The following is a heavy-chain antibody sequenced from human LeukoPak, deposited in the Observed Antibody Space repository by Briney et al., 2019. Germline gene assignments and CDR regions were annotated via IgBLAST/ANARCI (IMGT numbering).Heavy chain of an antibody. D-gene: IGHD2-2*01. J-gene: IGHJ4*02. CDR1: GGSISSHY. CDR2: IYASGST. CDR3: ATLPANQLRGFDX. V-gene: IGHV4-4*07. Sequence: SETLSLTCSVSGGSISSHYWSWIRQPAGKGLQWIGRIYASGSTNYNPSLKSRVTMSVDTSKNQFSLKLSSVTAADTALNYCATLPANQLRGFDXXXQXTXVTVSS.